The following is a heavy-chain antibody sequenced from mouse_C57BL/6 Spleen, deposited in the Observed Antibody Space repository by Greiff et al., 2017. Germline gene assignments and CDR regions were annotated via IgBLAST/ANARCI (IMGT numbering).Heavy chain of an antibody. Sequence: EVQGVESGGGLVQPGGSLSLSCAASGFTFTDYYMSWVRQPPGKALEWLGFIRNKANGYTTEYSASVKGRLTISRDNSQSILYLQMNALRAEDSATYYCARYRRGYYGSSLDYWGQGTTLTVAS. D-gene: IGHD1-1*01. CDR1: GFTFTDYY. CDR2: IRNKANGYTT. V-gene: IGHV7-3*01. CDR3: ARYRRGYYGSSLDY. J-gene: IGHJ2*01.